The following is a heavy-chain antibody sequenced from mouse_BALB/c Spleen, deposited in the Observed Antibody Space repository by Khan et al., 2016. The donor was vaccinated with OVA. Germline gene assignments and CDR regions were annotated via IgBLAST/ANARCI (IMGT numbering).Heavy chain of an antibody. V-gene: IGHV1-7*01. J-gene: IGHJ2*01. CDR3: ARDRIGY. Sequence: QVQLQQSGAELAKPGASVKMSCKASGYTFTSYWMHWIKQRPGQGLEWIGYINPTSGYTDYNQKFKDKATLTADKSSSTAYMQLSSLTSDDSAVYYCARDRIGYWGQGTALTVSS. CDR1: GYTFTSYW. CDR2: INPTSGYT.